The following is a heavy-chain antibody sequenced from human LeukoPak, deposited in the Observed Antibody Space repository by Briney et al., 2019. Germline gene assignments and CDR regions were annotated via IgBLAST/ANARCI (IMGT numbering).Heavy chain of an antibody. CDR1: GGSISNYY. CDR3: ARSGGTWSYNY. D-gene: IGHD1-26*01. J-gene: IGHJ4*02. V-gene: IGHV4-59*01. CDR2: VYNSGST. Sequence: SETLSLTCTVSGGSISNYYWSWFRQPPGKGLEWLGYVYNSGSTHYNPSLKSRVTISADTSKNQFSLTLTSVTAADTAVYYCARSGGTWSYNYWGQGTLVTVSS.